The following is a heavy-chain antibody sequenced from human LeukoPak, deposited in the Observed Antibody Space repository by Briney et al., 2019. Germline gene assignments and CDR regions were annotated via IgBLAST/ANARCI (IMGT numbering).Heavy chain of an antibody. Sequence: GGSLRLSCAASGFTFSSYGMNWVRQAPGKGLEWVSGISGSGGNRNYADSVKGRFAISRDNSRNTLYLQMNSLRAEDTAVYYCASLYYYDSSGYYYEEAFDIWGQGTMVTVSS. V-gene: IGHV3-23*01. CDR1: GFTFSSYG. J-gene: IGHJ3*02. D-gene: IGHD3-22*01. CDR3: ASLYYYDSSGYYYEEAFDI. CDR2: ISGSGGNR.